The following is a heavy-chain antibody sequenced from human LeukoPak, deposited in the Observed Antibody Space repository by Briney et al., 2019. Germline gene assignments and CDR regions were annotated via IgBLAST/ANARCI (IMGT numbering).Heavy chain of an antibody. CDR2: IYTSGST. Sequence: SETLSLTCTVSGGSISSGSYYWSWIRQPAGKGLEWIGRIYTSGSTNYNPSLKSRVTISVDTSKNQFSLKLSSVTAADTAVYYCARDADSWSHYYYYMDVWGKGTTVTVSS. CDR3: ARDADSWSHYYYYMDV. V-gene: IGHV4-61*02. J-gene: IGHJ6*03. CDR1: GGSISSGSYY. D-gene: IGHD6-13*01.